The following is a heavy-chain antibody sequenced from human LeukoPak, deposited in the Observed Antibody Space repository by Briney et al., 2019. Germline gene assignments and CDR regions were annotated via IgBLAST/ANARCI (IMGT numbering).Heavy chain of an antibody. V-gene: IGHV4-34*08. J-gene: IGHJ4*02. CDR3: AGHHPRNTVDF. CDR2: INHGGST. D-gene: IGHD2/OR15-2a*01. Sequence: GSLRLSCAASGFTFSSYSMNWVRQPPGKGLEWIGEINHGGSTNYNPSLKSRVTISVDTSKNQFSLKLSSVTAADTAVYYCAGHHPRNTVDFWGQGTLVTVSS. CDR1: GFTFSSYS.